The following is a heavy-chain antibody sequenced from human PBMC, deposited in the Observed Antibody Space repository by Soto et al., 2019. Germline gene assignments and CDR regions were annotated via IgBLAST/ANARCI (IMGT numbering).Heavy chain of an antibody. D-gene: IGHD3-3*01. CDR2: IYYSGST. V-gene: IGHV4-59*01. CDR1: GGSISSYY. CDR3: ARGDTYYDSLNWFDP. J-gene: IGHJ5*02. Sequence: SETLSLTCTVSGGSISSYYWSWIRQPPGKGLEWIGYIYYSGSTNYNPSLKSRVTISVDTSKNQFSLKLSSVTAADTAVYYCARGDTYYDSLNWFDPWGQGTLVTVSS.